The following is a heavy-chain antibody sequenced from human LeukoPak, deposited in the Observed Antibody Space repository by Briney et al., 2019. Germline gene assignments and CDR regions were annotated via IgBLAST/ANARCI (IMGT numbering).Heavy chain of an antibody. CDR3: AGDGGGIYFGS. V-gene: IGHV4-59*01. J-gene: IGHJ4*02. Sequence: SETLSLTCTVSGGSISSYYWSWIRQPPGKGLEWIGYIYYTGSTNYIPSLKSRVTISIDTSKNQFSLKLSSVTAADTAVYYCAGDGGGIYFGSWGQGTLVTVSS. CDR2: IYYTGST. D-gene: IGHD4-23*01. CDR1: GGSISSYY.